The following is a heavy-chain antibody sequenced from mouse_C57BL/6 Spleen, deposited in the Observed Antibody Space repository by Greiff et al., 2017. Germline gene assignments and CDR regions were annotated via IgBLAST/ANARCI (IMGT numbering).Heavy chain of an antibody. Sequence: QVQLQQPGTELVKPGASVKLSCKASGYTFTSYWMHWVKQRPGQGLEWIGNINPSNGGTNYNEKFKSKATLTVDKSSSTAYMRLSSLTSEDSAVYYGARSKTAQALMGCWGQGPSVTASS. D-gene: IGHD3-2*02. CDR3: ARSKTAQALMGC. V-gene: IGHV1-53*01. J-gene: IGHJ4*01. CDR1: GYTFTSYW. CDR2: INPSNGGT.